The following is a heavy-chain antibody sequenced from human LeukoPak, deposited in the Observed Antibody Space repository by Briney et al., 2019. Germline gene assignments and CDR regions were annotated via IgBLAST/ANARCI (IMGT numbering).Heavy chain of an antibody. CDR1: GYTFTSYY. Sequence: ASVKVSCKASGYTFTSYYMHWVRQAPGQGLEWMGIINPSGGSTSYAQKFQGRVTMTRDMSTSTVYMELSSLRSEDTAVYYCARDRVFGVVHIPFDIWGQGTMVTVSS. V-gene: IGHV1-46*01. CDR3: ARDRVFGVVHIPFDI. J-gene: IGHJ3*02. D-gene: IGHD3-3*01. CDR2: INPSGGST.